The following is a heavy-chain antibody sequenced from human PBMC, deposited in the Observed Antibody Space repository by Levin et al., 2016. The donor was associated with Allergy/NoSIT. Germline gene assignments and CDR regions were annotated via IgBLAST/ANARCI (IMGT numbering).Heavy chain of an antibody. D-gene: IGHD4-17*01. J-gene: IGHJ6*02. V-gene: IGHV3-30*04. CDR3: ARDPTDYYYGMDV. CDR2: ISYDGSNK. CDR1: GFTFSSYA. Sequence: GESLKISCAASGFTFSSYAMHWVRQAPGKGLEWVAVISYDGSNKYYADSVKGRFTISRDNSKNTLYLQMNSLRAEDTAVYYCARDPTDYYYGMDVWGQGTTVTVSS.